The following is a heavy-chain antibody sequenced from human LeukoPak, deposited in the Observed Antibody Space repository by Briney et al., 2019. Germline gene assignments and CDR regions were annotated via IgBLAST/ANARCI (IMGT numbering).Heavy chain of an antibody. V-gene: IGHV3-7*01. CDR1: GFTFGSYG. J-gene: IGHJ4*02. CDR3: AKLPIY. Sequence: GGSLRLSCAASGFTFGSYGMSWVRQAPGKGLEWVANIKQDGFEKYYVDSVRGRFTISRDNAKNSLSLQMNSLRAEDTAVYYCAKLPIYWGQGALVTVSS. D-gene: IGHD4-23*01. CDR2: IKQDGFEK.